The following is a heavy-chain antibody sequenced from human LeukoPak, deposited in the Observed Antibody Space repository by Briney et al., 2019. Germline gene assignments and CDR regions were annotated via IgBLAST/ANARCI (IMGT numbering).Heavy chain of an antibody. Sequence: PGGSLRLSCAASGFTFSSYEMNWVRQAPGKWLEWVSYISSSGSNIYYADSVKGRFTISRDNAKNSLYLQMNSLRAEDTAVYYCAGREISYYYDSSGSPWGQGTLVTVSS. CDR1: GFTFSSYE. V-gene: IGHV3-48*03. D-gene: IGHD3-22*01. CDR2: ISSSGSNI. CDR3: AGREISYYYDSSGSP. J-gene: IGHJ5*02.